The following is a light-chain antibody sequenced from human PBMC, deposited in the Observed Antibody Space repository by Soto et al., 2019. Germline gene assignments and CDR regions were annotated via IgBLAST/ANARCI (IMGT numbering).Light chain of an antibody. V-gene: IGKV3-20*01. Sequence: EIVLTQSPGTPSLSPGERATLSCRASQSVSSSFLSWYQQKRGQAPRLLMFGASSRATGIPDRFSGSGSGTDFTLTIYRLEPQDFAVYYCQQSGYSPISFGQGTRLEIK. CDR3: QQSGYSPIS. CDR1: QSVSSSF. CDR2: GAS. J-gene: IGKJ5*01.